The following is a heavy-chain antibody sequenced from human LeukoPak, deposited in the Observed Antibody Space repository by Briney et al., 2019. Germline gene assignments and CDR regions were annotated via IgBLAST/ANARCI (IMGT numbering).Heavy chain of an antibody. CDR1: GDSISSYY. CDR2: IYYSGST. J-gene: IGHJ3*02. V-gene: IGHV4-59*01. Sequence: PSETLSLTCTVSGDSISSYYWSWIRQPPGKGLEGIGYIYYSGSTIYNPSLNSRVTISVDTSKNQFSLKLSSVTPADTAVYYCARVIGGRKRGQGPIDGFDIWGPGTTVTVSS. CDR3: ARVIGGRKRGQGPIDGFDI.